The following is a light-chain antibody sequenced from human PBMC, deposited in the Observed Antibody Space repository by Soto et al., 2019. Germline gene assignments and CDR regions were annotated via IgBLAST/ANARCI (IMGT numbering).Light chain of an antibody. CDR2: SSD. V-gene: IGLV1-47*02. Sequence: QSVLTQPPSASGTPGQRVTISWSGTSSNIGRNHVYWYQQFPGMAPQLLMFSSDQGTAGGPHRFSGSKPDTSATLANSGLHDDDEADYYCSARDDILSGVVFGGGTKLTVL. CDR3: SARDDILSGVV. J-gene: IGLJ2*01. CDR1: SSNIGRNH.